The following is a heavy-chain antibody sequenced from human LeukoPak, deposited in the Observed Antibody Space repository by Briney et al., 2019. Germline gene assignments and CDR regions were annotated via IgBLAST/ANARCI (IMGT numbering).Heavy chain of an antibody. CDR1: GASISSLY. V-gene: IGHV4-59*01. Sequence: SETLSLTCTVSGASISSLYWSWIRQPPGRGLEWIGFISNSGSPTYNPSLNSRVTISLDTSKNQFSLKVNYVTAADTAVYYCASESRQLGNWGQGTLVTVSS. J-gene: IGHJ4*02. D-gene: IGHD1-1*01. CDR2: ISNSGSP. CDR3: ASESRQLGN.